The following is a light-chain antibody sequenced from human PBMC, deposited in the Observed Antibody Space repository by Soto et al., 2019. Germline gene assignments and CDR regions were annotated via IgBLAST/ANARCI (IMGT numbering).Light chain of an antibody. Sequence: DIVFTHSPSTLSLSPVERATLSFMASQSVSNYLGWYQQKPGQAPRLLIYDASRRASGIPARFSGSGSGTDSTLTISSLEPEDFAVYYCQQSSNWLAVNFGGGTKVDIK. J-gene: IGKJ4*01. CDR3: QQSSNWLAVN. CDR1: QSVSNY. V-gene: IGKV3-11*01. CDR2: DAS.